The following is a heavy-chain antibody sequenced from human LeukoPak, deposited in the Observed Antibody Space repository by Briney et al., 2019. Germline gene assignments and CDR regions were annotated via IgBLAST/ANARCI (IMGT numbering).Heavy chain of an antibody. Sequence: GGSLTLSCAASGFTFSSYEMNWLRQAPGKGLDGVSYIGSSGSTIYYADSLKGRFTISRDNAKNSLYLQMNSLRAEDTAVYYCAELGITMIGGVWGKGTTVTISS. CDR3: AELGITMIGGV. CDR2: IGSSGSTI. CDR1: GFTFSSYE. J-gene: IGHJ6*04. D-gene: IGHD3-10*02. V-gene: IGHV3-48*03.